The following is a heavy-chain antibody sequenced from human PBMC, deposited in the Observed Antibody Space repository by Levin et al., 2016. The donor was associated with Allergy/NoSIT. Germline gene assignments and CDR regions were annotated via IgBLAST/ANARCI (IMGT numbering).Heavy chain of an antibody. CDR2: ISSSSSTI. Sequence: VRQMPGKGLEWVSYISSSSSTIYYADSVKGRFTISRDNAKNSLYLQMNSLRDEDTAVYYCAREATAAHYYYYYYYMDVWGKGTTVTVSS. V-gene: IGHV3-48*02. D-gene: IGHD2-2*01. J-gene: IGHJ6*03. CDR3: AREATAAHYYYYYYYMDV.